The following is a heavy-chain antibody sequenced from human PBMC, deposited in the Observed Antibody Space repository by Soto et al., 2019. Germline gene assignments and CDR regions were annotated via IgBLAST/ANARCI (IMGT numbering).Heavy chain of an antibody. CDR1: ESTFMNYG. CDR2: MNPNSGNT. D-gene: IGHD1-1*01. Sequence: ASVKVSCKASESTFMNYGISWVRQATGQGLEWMGWMNPNSGNTGYALKFQGRVSMTRNTSIYTVYSELSSLASDDTAVYYCVRMASSGTLNWFDPWGQGTLVTVSS. V-gene: IGHV1-8*01. J-gene: IGHJ5*02. CDR3: VRMASSGTLNWFDP.